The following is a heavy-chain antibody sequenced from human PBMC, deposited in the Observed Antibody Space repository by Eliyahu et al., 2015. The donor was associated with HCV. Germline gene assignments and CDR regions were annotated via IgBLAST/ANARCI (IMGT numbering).Heavy chain of an antibody. CDR3: AHSGGRYCSSTSCYNYYYYGMDV. D-gene: IGHD2-2*01. CDR1: GFSLSTSGXG. J-gene: IGHJ6*02. V-gene: IGHV2-5*02. CDR2: IYWDDDK. Sequence: QITLKESGPTLVKPTQTLTLTCTFSGFSLSTSGXGVGWXRQPPGKALEWLALIYWDDDKRYSPSLKSRLTITKDTSKNQVVLTMTNMDPVDTATYYCAHSGGRYCSSTSCYNYYYYGMDVWGQGTTVTVSS.